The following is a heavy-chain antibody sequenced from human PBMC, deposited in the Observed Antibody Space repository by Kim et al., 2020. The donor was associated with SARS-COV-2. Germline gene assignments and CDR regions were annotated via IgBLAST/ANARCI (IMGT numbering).Heavy chain of an antibody. Sequence: GESLKISCKGSGYSFTSYWIGWVRQMPGKGLEWMGNIYPGDSYTRYSPSFQGQVTISADKSISTAYLQGSSLKASDTAMYYCARLPGGPAAPFDIWGHGTMVTVSS. CDR2: IYPGDSYT. CDR3: ARLPGGPAAPFDI. CDR1: GYSFTSYW. V-gene: IGHV5-51*01. J-gene: IGHJ3*02. D-gene: IGHD2-2*01.